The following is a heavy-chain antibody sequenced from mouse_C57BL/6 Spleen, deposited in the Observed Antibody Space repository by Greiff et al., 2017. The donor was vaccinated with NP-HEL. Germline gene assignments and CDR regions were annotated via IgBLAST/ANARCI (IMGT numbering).Heavy chain of an antibody. V-gene: IGHV5-4*01. J-gene: IGHJ4*01. D-gene: IGHD1-1*01. CDR2: ISDGGSYT. Sequence: EVMLVESGGGLVKPGGSLKLSCAASGFTFSSYAMSWVRQTPEKRLEWVATISDGGSYTYYPDNVKGRFTISRDNAKNNLYLQMSHLKSEDTAMYYCARDPYYGSSYEGAMDYWGQGTSVTVSS. CDR3: ARDPYYGSSYEGAMDY. CDR1: GFTFSSYA.